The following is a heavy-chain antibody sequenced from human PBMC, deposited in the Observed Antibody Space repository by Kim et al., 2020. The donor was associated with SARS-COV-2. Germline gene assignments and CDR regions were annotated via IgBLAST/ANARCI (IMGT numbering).Heavy chain of an antibody. V-gene: IGHV5-51*01. Sequence: YRPSFQGQFTNSADKSISTAYLQWSSLKASDTAMYYCARPNYYDSSGPIDYWGQGTLVTVSS. D-gene: IGHD3-22*01. CDR3: ARPNYYDSSGPIDY. J-gene: IGHJ4*02.